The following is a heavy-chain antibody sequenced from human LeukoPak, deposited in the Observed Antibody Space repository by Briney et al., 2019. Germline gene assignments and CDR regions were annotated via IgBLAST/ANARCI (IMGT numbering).Heavy chain of an antibody. V-gene: IGHV5-51*01. Sequence: GESLKISCKGSGYSFTSYWIGWVRQMPGKGLEWMGIIYPGDSDIRNSPSFQGQVTISVDKSISTAYLHWSSLKASDTAMYYCARRSVDYGMDVWGQGTTVTVSS. CDR3: ARRSVDYGMDV. CDR1: GYSFTSYW. CDR2: IYPGDSDI. J-gene: IGHJ6*02.